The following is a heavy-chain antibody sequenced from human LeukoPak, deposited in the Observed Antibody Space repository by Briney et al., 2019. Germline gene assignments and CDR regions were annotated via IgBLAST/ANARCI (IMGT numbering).Heavy chain of an antibody. D-gene: IGHD6-19*01. CDR2: ISASGDNT. CDR1: GFTFSSYA. Sequence: GGSLRLSCAASGFTFSSYAMSWVRQAPGKGLEWVSAISASGDNTYYADSVKGRFTISRDNSKNTLYMQMNSLRAEDTAVYYCAKDIQWLVPGYFDYWGQETLVTVSS. V-gene: IGHV3-23*01. J-gene: IGHJ4*02. CDR3: AKDIQWLVPGYFDY.